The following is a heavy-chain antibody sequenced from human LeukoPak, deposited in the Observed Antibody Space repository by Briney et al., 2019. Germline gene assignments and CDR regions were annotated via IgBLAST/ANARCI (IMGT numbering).Heavy chain of an antibody. V-gene: IGHV3-23*01. CDR2: ISGSGGST. CDR3: AKDLSSGTGRGFDY. CDR1: AFTFSSYG. J-gene: IGHJ4*02. D-gene: IGHD3/OR15-3a*01. Sequence: GGSLRLSCAASAFTFSSYGMSWVRQAPGKGLEWVSAISGSGGSTYYADSVKGRFTISRDNSKNTLYLQMNSLRAEDTALYYCAKDLSSGTGRGFDYWGQGTLVTVSS.